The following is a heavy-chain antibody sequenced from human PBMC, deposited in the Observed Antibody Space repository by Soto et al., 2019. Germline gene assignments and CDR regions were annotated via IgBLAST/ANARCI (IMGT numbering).Heavy chain of an antibody. CDR1: GYTFTAYA. CDR2: ISANNGNT. CDR3: ARVGELGCSTSSCYVWYFDL. V-gene: IGHV1-18*01. D-gene: IGHD2-2*01. J-gene: IGHJ2*01. Sequence: ASVKVSCKASGYTFTAYAITWVRQAPGQGLEWKGWISANNGNTNYAQKFQGRVTMTKDTSTSTAYMELRSLRSDDTAVYYCARVGELGCSTSSCYVWYFDLWGRGTLVTAPQ.